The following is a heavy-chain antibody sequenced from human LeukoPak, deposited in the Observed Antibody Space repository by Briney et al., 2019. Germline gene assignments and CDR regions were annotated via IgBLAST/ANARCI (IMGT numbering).Heavy chain of an antibody. J-gene: IGHJ4*02. Sequence: PGGSLRLSCVASGFTFTSYWMSWVRQAPGKGLEWVANIKQDGSEKYYVDSVKGRFTISRDNAKNSVYPQMNSLRAEDTAVYYCARGHNYYWGQGTLVTVSS. CDR2: IKQDGSEK. CDR1: GFTFTSYW. D-gene: IGHD1-1*01. CDR3: ARGHNYY. V-gene: IGHV3-7*01.